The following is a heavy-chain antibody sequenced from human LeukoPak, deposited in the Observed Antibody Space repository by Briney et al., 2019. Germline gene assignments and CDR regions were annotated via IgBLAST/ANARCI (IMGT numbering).Heavy chain of an antibody. V-gene: IGHV1-24*01. CDR1: GYTLTELS. J-gene: IGHJ5*02. Sequence: ASVRVSCKVSGYTLTELSMHWVRQAPGKGLEWMGGFDPEDGETIYAQKFQGRVTMTEDTSTDTAYMELSSLRSEDTAVYYCATILWFGEIHNWFDPWGQGTLVTVSS. D-gene: IGHD3-10*01. CDR2: FDPEDGET. CDR3: ATILWFGEIHNWFDP.